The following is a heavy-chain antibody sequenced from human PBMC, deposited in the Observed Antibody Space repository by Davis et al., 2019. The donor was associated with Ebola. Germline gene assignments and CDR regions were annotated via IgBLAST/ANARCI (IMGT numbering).Heavy chain of an antibody. CDR3: AREALWIAVAGTGDYYYGMDV. J-gene: IGHJ6*02. CDR2: IIPILGIA. Sequence: AASVKVSCKASGGTFSSYTISWVRQAPGQGLEWMGRIIPILGIANYAQKFQGRVTITADKSTSTAYMELSSLRSEETAVYYCAREALWIAVAGTGDYYYGMDVWGQGTTVTVSS. CDR1: GGTFSSYT. D-gene: IGHD6-19*01. V-gene: IGHV1-69*04.